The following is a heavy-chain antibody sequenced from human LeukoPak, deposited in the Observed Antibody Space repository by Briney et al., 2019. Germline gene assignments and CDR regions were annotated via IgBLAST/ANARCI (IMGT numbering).Heavy chain of an antibody. J-gene: IGHJ4*02. CDR2: IKEDGSEK. CDR1: GFTFSSYW. V-gene: IGHV3-7*05. D-gene: IGHD6-19*01. Sequence: GGSLRLSCTASGFTFSSYWMSWVRQAPGRGLEWVANIKEDGSEKYYVDSVTGRFTISRDNAKKSLYLQMNSLRAEDTAVYYCASQFWWAAVAGTLDYWGQGTLVTVSS. CDR3: ASQFWWAAVAGTLDY.